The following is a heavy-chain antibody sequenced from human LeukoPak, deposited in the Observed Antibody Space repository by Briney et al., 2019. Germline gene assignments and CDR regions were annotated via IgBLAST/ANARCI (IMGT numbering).Heavy chain of an antibody. V-gene: IGHV3-7*03. D-gene: IGHD6-13*01. J-gene: IGHJ5*02. CDR1: GFTFSSYG. Sequence: GGSLRLSCAASGFTFSSYGMHWVRQAPGKGLEWVANIKQDGSVKQYVNSVKGRFTISRDNAKNSLYLQMDSLRAEDTAVYYCARGWQQVLSVGNWFDPWGQGSLVIVSS. CDR3: ARGWQQVLSVGNWFDP. CDR2: IKQDGSVK.